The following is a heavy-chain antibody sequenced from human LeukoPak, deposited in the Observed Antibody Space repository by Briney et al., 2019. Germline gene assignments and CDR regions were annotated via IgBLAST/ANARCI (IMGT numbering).Heavy chain of an antibody. CDR3: ARDWGAYYHFFDY. V-gene: IGHV3-7*01. Sequence: GGSLRLSCEASGFSMSVYWMSWVRQAPGKGLEWVGNVKQDGSERNYVDSMKGRFTISRDSAKKSLYLQMNSLRAEDTAVYYCARDWGAYYHFFDYWGQGTLVTVSS. D-gene: IGHD3-22*01. CDR1: GFSMSVYW. CDR2: VKQDGSER. J-gene: IGHJ4*02.